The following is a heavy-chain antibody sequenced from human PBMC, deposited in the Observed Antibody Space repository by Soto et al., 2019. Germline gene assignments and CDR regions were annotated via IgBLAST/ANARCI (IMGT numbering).Heavy chain of an antibody. Sequence: SETLSLTCTVSGGSISSSSYYWGWIRQPPGKGLEWIGSIYYSGSTYYNPSLKSRVTISLDTSKNQFSLKLSSVTAADTAVYYCARAPPSITMVRGVHLGYYYYGMDVWGQGTTVTVSS. D-gene: IGHD3-10*01. J-gene: IGHJ6*02. CDR3: ARAPPSITMVRGVHLGYYYYGMDV. V-gene: IGHV4-39*01. CDR2: IYYSGST. CDR1: GGSISSSSYY.